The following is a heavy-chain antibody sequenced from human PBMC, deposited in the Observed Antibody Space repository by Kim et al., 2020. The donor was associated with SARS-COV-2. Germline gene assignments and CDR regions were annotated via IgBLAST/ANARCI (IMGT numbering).Heavy chain of an antibody. Sequence: SETLSLTCAVSGGSISSSNWWSWVRQPPGKGLEWIGEIYHSGSTNYNPSLKSRVTISVDKSKNQFSLKLSSVTAADTAVYYCARDGVRSYGSRGDYWGQGTLVTVSS. D-gene: IGHD5-18*01. V-gene: IGHV4-4*02. CDR1: GGSISSSNW. J-gene: IGHJ4*02. CDR2: IYHSGST. CDR3: ARDGVRSYGSRGDY.